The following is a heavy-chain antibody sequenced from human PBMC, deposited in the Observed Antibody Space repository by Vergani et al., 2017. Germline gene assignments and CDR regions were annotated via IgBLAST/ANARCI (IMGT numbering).Heavy chain of an antibody. Sequence: QVQLVQSWAEVKKSGASVKVSCSFSGFTITSYGIHWVQQSPGQGLEWMGWINPGNGSPSYAKKFQGRFTMTRDMSTTTAYTDLSSLTSEDMAVYYCASPRPAVGSGYDPAFDYWGQGTLVTVSS. J-gene: IGHJ4*02. CDR2: INPGNGSP. CDR3: ASPRPAVGSGYDPAFDY. CDR1: GFTITSYG. D-gene: IGHD3-22*01. V-gene: IGHV1-38-4*01.